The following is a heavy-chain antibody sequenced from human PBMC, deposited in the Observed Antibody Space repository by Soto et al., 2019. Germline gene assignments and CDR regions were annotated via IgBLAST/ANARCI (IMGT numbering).Heavy chain of an antibody. D-gene: IGHD3-22*01. CDR3: ARDLYYYASSAFKY. CDR2: ISSSSSYI. V-gene: IGHV3-21*01. J-gene: IGHJ4*02. Sequence: EVQLEESRGGLVKPGGSLRLSCVASGLTINTYSMMWVRQAPGKGLEWVSSISSSSSYIYYADSVKGRFTISRDNAKNSLYLQMNSLRAEDTAVYYCARDLYYYASSAFKYWGQGTLVTVSS. CDR1: GLTINTYS.